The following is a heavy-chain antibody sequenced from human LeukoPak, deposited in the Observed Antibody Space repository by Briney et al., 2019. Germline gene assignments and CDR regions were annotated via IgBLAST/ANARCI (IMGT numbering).Heavy chain of an antibody. CDR2: IYYSGST. V-gene: IGHV4-30-4*01. CDR1: GGSISRGDYC. J-gene: IGHJ6*04. Sequence: PSETLSLTCTVSGGSISRGDYCWSWIRQSPGKGLEWIGNIYYSGSTFYNPSLKSRLTISVDTSKNHFSLKLNSVTAADTAVYSCARVRRFGELYNYYGMDVWGKGTTVTVSS. CDR3: ARVRRFGELYNYYGMDV. D-gene: IGHD3-10*01.